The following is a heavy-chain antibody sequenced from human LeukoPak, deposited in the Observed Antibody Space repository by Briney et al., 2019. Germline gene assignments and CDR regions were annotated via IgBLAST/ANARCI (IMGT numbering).Heavy chain of an antibody. CDR2: IYYSGST. V-gene: IGHV4-61*01. J-gene: IGHJ3*02. CDR3: ARQSSGWYRDAFDI. D-gene: IGHD6-19*01. Sequence: SETLSLTCTVSGGSVSSGSYYWSWIRQPPGKGLEWIGYIYYSGSTNYNPSLKSRVTISVDTSKNQFSLKLSSVTAADTAVYYCARQSSGWYRDAFDIWGQGTMVTVPS. CDR1: GGSVSSGSYY.